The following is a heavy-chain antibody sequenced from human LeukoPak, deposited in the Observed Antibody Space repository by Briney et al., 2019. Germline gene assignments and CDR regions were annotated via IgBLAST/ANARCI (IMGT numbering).Heavy chain of an antibody. J-gene: IGHJ4*02. CDR3: AKEAPMVRGVINSPCDY. CDR1: GFTFSSYG. D-gene: IGHD3-10*01. Sequence: GRSLRLSCAASGFTFSSYGMHWVRQAPGKGLEWVAVISYDGSNKYYADSVKGRFTISRDNSKNTLYLQMNSLRAEDTAVYYCAKEAPMVRGVINSPCDYWGPGTLVTVSS. V-gene: IGHV3-30*18. CDR2: ISYDGSNK.